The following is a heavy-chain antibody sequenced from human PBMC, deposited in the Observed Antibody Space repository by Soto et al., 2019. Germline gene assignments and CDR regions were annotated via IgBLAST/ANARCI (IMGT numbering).Heavy chain of an antibody. Sequence: SETLSLTCTVSGGSISSYYWNWIRQPPGKGLEWIGYIYYNGVTNSNPSLTSRVTMSVDTSKNQFSLNLGSVTAADTAVYYCAREPTTIFGVVIIVWGQGTLVTVSS. CDR1: GGSISSYY. D-gene: IGHD3-3*01. J-gene: IGHJ4*02. CDR2: IYYNGVT. CDR3: AREPTTIFGVVIIV. V-gene: IGHV4-59*12.